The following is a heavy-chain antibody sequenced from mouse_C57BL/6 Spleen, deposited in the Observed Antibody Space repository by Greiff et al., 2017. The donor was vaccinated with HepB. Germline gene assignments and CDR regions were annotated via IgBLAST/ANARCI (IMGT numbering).Heavy chain of an antibody. CDR3: ARSGLLRTWFAT. CDR2: IDPSDSET. V-gene: IGHV1-52*01. J-gene: IGHJ3*01. D-gene: IGHD1-1*01. CDR1: GYTFTSYW. Sequence: QVQLQQPGAELVRPGSSVKLSCKASGYTFTSYWMHWVKQRPIQGLEWIGNIDPSDSETHYNQKFKDKATLTVDKSSSTAYMQLSSLTSEDSAVYYCARSGLLRTWFATGAKGLWSLSLQ.